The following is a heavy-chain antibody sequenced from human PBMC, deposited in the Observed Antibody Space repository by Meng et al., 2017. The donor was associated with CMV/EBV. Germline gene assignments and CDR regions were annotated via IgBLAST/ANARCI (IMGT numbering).Heavy chain of an antibody. V-gene: IGHV1-18*01. Sequence: ASVKVSCKASGYTFTSYGISWVRQATGQGLEWMGWISAYNGNTNYAQKLQGRVTMTTDTSTSTAYMELRSLRSDDTAVYYCAREGMVGYYYYYGMDVWGQGTTVTVSS. J-gene: IGHJ6*02. CDR3: AREGMVGYYYYYGMDV. D-gene: IGHD1-26*01. CDR1: GYTFTSYG. CDR2: ISAYNGNT.